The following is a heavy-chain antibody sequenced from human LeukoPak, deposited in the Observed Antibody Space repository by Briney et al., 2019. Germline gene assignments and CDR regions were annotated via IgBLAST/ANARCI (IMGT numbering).Heavy chain of an antibody. J-gene: IGHJ5*02. CDR1: GFTFSSYA. Sequence: GGSLRLSCSASGFTFSSYAMHWVRQAPGKGLEYVSAISSNGGSTYYADSVKGRFTISRDNSKNTLYLQMSSLRAEDTAVYYCARGFWSGYYYNWFDPWGQGTLVTVSS. CDR3: ARGFWSGYYYNWFDP. CDR2: ISSNGGST. V-gene: IGHV3-64D*06. D-gene: IGHD3-3*01.